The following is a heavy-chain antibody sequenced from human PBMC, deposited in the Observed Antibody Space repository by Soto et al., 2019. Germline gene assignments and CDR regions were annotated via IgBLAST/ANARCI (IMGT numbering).Heavy chain of an antibody. V-gene: IGHV1-18*01. CDR1: GYTFASYG. D-gene: IGHD1-26*01. CDR2: ISGYNGNT. J-gene: IGHJ5*02. CDR3: ARDGILGTTQGSWFDP. Sequence: QVQLVQSGAEVKEPGASVKVSCKASGYTFASYGINWVRQAPGQGLEWMGWISGYNGNTKYAQKFQGRVTVTTVTSTSTGYMELRSLRSDDTAVYYCARDGILGTTQGSWFDPWGQGTLVTVSS.